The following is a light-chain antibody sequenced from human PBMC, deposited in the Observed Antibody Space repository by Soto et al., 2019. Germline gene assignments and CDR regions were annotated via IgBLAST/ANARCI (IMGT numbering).Light chain of an antibody. CDR2: DVS. CDR1: SSDVGGYNY. V-gene: IGLV2-14*01. Sequence: QSALTQPASVSGSPGQSITISCTGTSSDVGGYNYVSWYQQHPGKAPKLMIYDVSNRPSGVSNRFSGSKSGNTASLTISGLQAEDEAYYYCSSYTSTLVVFGTGTKLTVL. CDR3: SSYTSTLVV. J-gene: IGLJ1*01.